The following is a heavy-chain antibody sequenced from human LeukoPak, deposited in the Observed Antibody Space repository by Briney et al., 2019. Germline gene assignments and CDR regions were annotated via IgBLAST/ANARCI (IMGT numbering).Heavy chain of an antibody. CDR1: GFTFSSYS. CDR3: ARGALIAKRFDY. CDR2: ISSSSSYI. V-gene: IGHV3-21*01. Sequence: GGSLRLPCAASGFTFSSYSMNWVRQAPGKGLEWVSSISSSSSYIYYADSVKGRFTISRDNSKNTLYLQMNSLRAEDTAVYYCARGALIAKRFDYWGQGTLVTVSS. J-gene: IGHJ4*02. D-gene: IGHD6-13*01.